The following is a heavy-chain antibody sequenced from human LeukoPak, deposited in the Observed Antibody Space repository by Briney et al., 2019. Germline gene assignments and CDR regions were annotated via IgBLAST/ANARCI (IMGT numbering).Heavy chain of an antibody. CDR2: ISYDGSNK. Sequence: PGRALRLSCAASGFTFNTYGMHWVRQAPGEGLEWVAVISYDGSNKYYADSVKGRFTISRDNSKNTLYLQMNSLRAEDMAVYYCAKDRPRSWVIPAATLDFWGQGTLVTVSS. V-gene: IGHV3-30*18. CDR1: GFTFNTYG. CDR3: AKDRPRSWVIPAATLDF. D-gene: IGHD2-2*01. J-gene: IGHJ4*02.